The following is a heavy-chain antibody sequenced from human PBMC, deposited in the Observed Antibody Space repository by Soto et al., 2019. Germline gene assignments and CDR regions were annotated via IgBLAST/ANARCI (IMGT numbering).Heavy chain of an antibody. CDR3: TRDSGTYKLYYFDH. CDR2: VNSGSSYI. Sequence: EVQLVESGGGLVKPGGSLTLSCVASGFTFTSYTIHWVRQAPGKGLEWVSSVNSGSSYIYYADSVQGRFTISRDNAKKSVFLQMKTLRVDDTAVYYCTRDSGTYKLYYFDHWGQGTLVTVSS. CDR1: GFTFTSYT. V-gene: IGHV3-21*01. D-gene: IGHD1-26*01. J-gene: IGHJ4*02.